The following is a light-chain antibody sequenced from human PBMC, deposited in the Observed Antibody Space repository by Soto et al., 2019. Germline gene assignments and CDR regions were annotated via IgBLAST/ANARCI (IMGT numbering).Light chain of an antibody. V-gene: IGKV3-15*01. CDR3: QEYNTWPWT. CDR2: GAS. CDR1: QSVNNN. Sequence: ETLMTQSPATLSVSPGERATLSCRASQSVNNNLAWYQQKLGQAPRVIIYGASTRATGIPARFTGSGSGTEFILTITSLQSEDSAVYYCQEYNTWPWTFGQGTKVEFK. J-gene: IGKJ1*01.